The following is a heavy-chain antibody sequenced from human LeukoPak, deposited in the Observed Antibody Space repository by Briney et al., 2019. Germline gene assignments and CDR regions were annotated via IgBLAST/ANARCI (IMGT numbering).Heavy chain of an antibody. Sequence: GGSLRLSCAASGFTFSSYGMHWVRQAPGKGLEWVAFIRYDGSNKYYADSVKGRFTISRENAKNSLYLQMNSLRAEDTAVYYCARGSDYDFWSGFDYWGQGTLVTVSS. CDR3: ARGSDYDFWSGFDY. V-gene: IGHV3-30*02. D-gene: IGHD3-3*01. J-gene: IGHJ4*02. CDR2: IRYDGSNK. CDR1: GFTFSSYG.